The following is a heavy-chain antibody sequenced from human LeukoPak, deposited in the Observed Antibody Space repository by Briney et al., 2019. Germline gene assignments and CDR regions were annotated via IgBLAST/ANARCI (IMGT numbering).Heavy chain of an antibody. CDR2: MKGNSGNT. J-gene: IGHJ6*02. Sequence: ASVTVSCKASGYTFTSYDVNWVRQAPGQGPEWMGGMKGNSGNTDYAQKVQGRVTMTRDTSISTAYMELSSLSSDDTAIYYCARGNSYGSPYGMDVWGQGTTVTVSS. CDR3: ARGNSYGSPYGMDV. CDR1: GYTFTSYD. D-gene: IGHD5-18*01. V-gene: IGHV1-8*01.